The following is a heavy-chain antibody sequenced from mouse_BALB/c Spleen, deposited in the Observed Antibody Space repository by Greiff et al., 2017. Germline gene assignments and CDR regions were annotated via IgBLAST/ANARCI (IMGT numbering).Heavy chain of an antibody. Sequence: VQLQQSGAELVRSGASVKLSCTASGFNIKDYYMHWVKQRPGQGLEWIGWIDPENGDTEYAPKFQGKATMTADTSSNTAYLQLSSLTSEDTAVYYCNVGWGDYWGQGTTLTVSS. CDR1: GFNIKDYY. V-gene: IGHV14-4*02. CDR3: NVGWGDY. D-gene: IGHD2-3*01. CDR2: IDPENGDT. J-gene: IGHJ2*01.